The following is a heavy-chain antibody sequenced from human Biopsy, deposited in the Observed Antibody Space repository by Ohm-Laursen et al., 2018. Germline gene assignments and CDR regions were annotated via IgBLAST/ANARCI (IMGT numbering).Heavy chain of an antibody. D-gene: IGHD3-9*01. V-gene: IGHV1-69*06. CDR1: GGTFSNYG. CDR3: ATKLTGYFHH. CDR2: NIPILGTG. J-gene: IGHJ1*01. Sequence: ESSVKVSCKAPGGTFSNYGVNWVRQAPGQGLEWLGGNIPILGTGNYAQKFQDRVTVAADTSTSTATMELRSPRSDDTAVYYCATKLTGYFHHWGQGTLVIVSS.